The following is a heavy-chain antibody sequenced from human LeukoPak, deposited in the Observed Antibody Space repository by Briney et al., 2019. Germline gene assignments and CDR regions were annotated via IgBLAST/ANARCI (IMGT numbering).Heavy chain of an antibody. CDR2: ISSSSSYI. D-gene: IGHD1-1*01. CDR1: GFTFSTFA. Sequence: KPGGSLRLSCAASGFTFSTFAMSWVRQTPGKGLEWVSSISSSSSYIYYADSVKGRFTISRDNAKNSLYLQMNSLRAEDTAVYYCARDLERFDYWGQGTLVTVSS. CDR3: ARDLERFDY. J-gene: IGHJ4*02. V-gene: IGHV3-21*01.